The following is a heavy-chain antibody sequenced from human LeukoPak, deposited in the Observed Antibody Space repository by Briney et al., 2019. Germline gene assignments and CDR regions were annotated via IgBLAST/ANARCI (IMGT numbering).Heavy chain of an antibody. CDR3: ARILGPRSSTYYDFWSGYYFDY. D-gene: IGHD3-3*01. CDR1: GYSISSGYY. V-gene: IGHV4-38-2*01. Sequence: SETLSLTCAVSGYSISSGYYWGWIRQPPGKGLEWIGSIYHSGSTYYNPSLKSRVTISVDTSKNQFSLKLSSVTAADTAVYYCARILGPRSSTYYDFWSGYYFDYWGQGTLVTVSS. J-gene: IGHJ4*02. CDR2: IYHSGST.